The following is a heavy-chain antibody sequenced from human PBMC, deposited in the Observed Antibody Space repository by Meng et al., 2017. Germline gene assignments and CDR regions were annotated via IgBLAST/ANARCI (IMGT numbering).Heavy chain of an antibody. CDR3: ARVGSFLRDY. D-gene: IGHD2/OR15-2a*01. J-gene: IGHJ4*02. Sequence: QVQLQRWGAGLLKPSETLSLTCAVYGGSFSGYYWSWTRQPPGKGLEWIGEINHSGSTNYNPSLKSRVTISVDTSKNQFSLKLSSVTAADTAVYYCARVGSFLRDYWGQGTLVTVSS. CDR1: GGSFSGYY. V-gene: IGHV4-34*01. CDR2: INHSGST.